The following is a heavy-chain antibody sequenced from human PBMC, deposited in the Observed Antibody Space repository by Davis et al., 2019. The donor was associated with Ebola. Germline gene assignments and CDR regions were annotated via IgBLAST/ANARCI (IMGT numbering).Heavy chain of an antibody. V-gene: IGHV3-21*01. CDR1: GFTVSSNY. J-gene: IGHJ4*02. Sequence: PGGSLRLSCAASGFTVSSNYMSWVRQAPGKGLEWVSSISSSSSYIYYADSVKGRFTISRDNAKNSLYLQMNSLRAEDTAVYYCARDQTTPFDYWGQGTLVTVSS. CDR2: ISSSSSYI. D-gene: IGHD2-15*01. CDR3: ARDQTTPFDY.